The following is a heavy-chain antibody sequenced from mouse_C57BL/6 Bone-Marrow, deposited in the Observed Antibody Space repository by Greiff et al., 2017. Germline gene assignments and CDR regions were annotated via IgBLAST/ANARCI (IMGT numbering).Heavy chain of an antibody. CDR3: VKHKERGYAMDY. CDR1: GFSFNTYA. J-gene: IGHJ4*01. CDR2: IRSKSNNYAT. V-gene: IGHV10-1*01. Sequence: GGGLVQPKGSLKLSCAASGFSFNTYAMNWVRQAPGKGLEWVARIRSKSNNYATYYADSVKNRFTISRDDSESMLYLQMNNLKTEDTAMYYCVKHKERGYAMDYWGQGTSVTVSS.